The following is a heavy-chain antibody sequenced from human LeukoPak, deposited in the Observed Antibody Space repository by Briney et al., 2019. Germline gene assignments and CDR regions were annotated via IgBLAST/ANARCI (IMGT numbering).Heavy chain of an antibody. J-gene: IGHJ4*02. CDR2: ISYDGSNK. CDR1: GFTFSSYA. D-gene: IGHD1-26*01. V-gene: IGHV3-30*04. CDR3: ARDTVGATRWVYFDY. Sequence: PGGSLRLSCAASGFTFSSYAMHWVRQAPGKGLEWVAVISYDGSNKYYADSVKGRFTISRDNSKNTLYLQMNSLRAEDTAVYYCARDTVGATRWVYFDYWGQGTLVTVSS.